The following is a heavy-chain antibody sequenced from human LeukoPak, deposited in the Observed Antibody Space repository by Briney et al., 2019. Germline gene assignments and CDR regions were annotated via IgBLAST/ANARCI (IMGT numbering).Heavy chain of an antibody. CDR1: GYSFSNYW. CDR2: IYPGDSET. V-gene: IGHV5-51*01. CDR3: ARLDFSGSYYFDY. Sequence: GESLKISCKGSGYSFSNYWIGWVRQMPGKGLEWMGIIYPGDSETRYSPSFEGQVTISADKSISIAYLQWSSLKASDTAMYYCARLDFSGSYYFDYWGQGTLVTVSS. D-gene: IGHD1-26*01. J-gene: IGHJ4*02.